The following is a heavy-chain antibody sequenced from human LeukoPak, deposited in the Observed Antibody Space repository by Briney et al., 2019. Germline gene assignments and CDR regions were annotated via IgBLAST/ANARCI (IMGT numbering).Heavy chain of an antibody. V-gene: IGHV3-23*01. CDR3: ARGYSGTYRVDY. Sequence: PGGSLRLSCAASGFTFSNHAMSWVRQAPGKGLEWVSNIRASGGSTYYADSVKGRFTISRDNAKNTLYLQMNSLRAEDTAVYYCARGYSGTYRVDYWGQGTLVTVSS. CDR2: IRASGGST. D-gene: IGHD1-26*01. J-gene: IGHJ4*02. CDR1: GFTFSNHA.